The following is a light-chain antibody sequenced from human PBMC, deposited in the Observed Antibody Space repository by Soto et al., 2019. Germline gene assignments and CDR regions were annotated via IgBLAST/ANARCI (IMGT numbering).Light chain of an antibody. CDR3: QQSYSTPRT. CDR2: APS. Sequence: DIQMTQSPSSLSAXVGDRVTITCRASQSISSYLNWYQQKPGKAPKLLIYAPSSLQSGVPSRFSGSGSGTEFTLTISSLQPEDFATYYCQQSYSTPRTFGQGTKVEIK. J-gene: IGKJ1*01. CDR1: QSISSY. V-gene: IGKV1-39*01.